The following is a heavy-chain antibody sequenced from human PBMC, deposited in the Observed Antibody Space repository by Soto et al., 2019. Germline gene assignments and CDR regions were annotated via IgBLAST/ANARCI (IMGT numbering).Heavy chain of an antibody. CDR2: ISSSRSTI. CDR1: GFTFSSYS. Sequence: EVQLVESGGGLVQPGGSLRLSCAASGFTFSSYSMNWVRQAPGKGLEWVSYISSSRSTIYYADSVKGRFSISRDNAKNSLYLQMNSLRAEDTAVYYCARGGYCSGGSCSFELIDYWGQGTLVTVSS. J-gene: IGHJ4*02. D-gene: IGHD2-15*01. CDR3: ARGGYCSGGSCSFELIDY. V-gene: IGHV3-48*01.